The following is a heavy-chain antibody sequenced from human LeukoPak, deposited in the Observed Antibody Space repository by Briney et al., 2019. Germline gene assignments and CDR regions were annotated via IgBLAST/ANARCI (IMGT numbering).Heavy chain of an antibody. CDR1: GFIFCNYW. D-gene: IGHD3-9*01. CDR3: ARGILTGYYAFDY. J-gene: IGHJ4*02. CDR2: IKEDENKK. Sequence: PGGSLRLSCSASGFIFCNYWMMCLPQAPGKGRVWVASIKEDENKKYYVDSVKGRVTISRDNTKNSLYLQMNSLRDEDTAVYDCARGILTGYYAFDYWGQGTLVTVSS. V-gene: IGHV3-7*01.